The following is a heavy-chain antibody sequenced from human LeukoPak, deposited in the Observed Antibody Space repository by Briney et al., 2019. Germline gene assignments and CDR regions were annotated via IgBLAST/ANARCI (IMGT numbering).Heavy chain of an antibody. D-gene: IGHD2-2*01. CDR1: GFTFSSYG. V-gene: IGHV3-30*02. CDR3: AKAAVIVVVPAAMSGYYYMDV. CDR2: IRFDGSNK. Sequence: PGGSLRLSCAASGFTFSSYGMHWVRQAPGKGLEWVAFIRFDGSNKYYTDSVKGRFTLSRDNSKNTLYLQMNSLRAEDTAVYYCAKAAVIVVVPAAMSGYYYMDVWGKGTTVTISS. J-gene: IGHJ6*03.